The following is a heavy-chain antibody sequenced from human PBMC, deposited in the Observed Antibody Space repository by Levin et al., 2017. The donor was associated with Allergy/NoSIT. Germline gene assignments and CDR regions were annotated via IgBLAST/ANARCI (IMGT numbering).Heavy chain of an antibody. J-gene: IGHJ4*02. CDR2: IYWDDEK. D-gene: IGHD3-9*01. V-gene: IGHV2-5*02. Sequence: SGPTLVKPTQTLTLTCTFSGFSLSTSGVGVAWIRQPPGKALEWLALIYWDDEKRYSPSLRSRLTITKDTAKNQVVLSMTNMDPVDTATYYCARRVGRYYEILTGYQRNPFDYWGQGTLVTVSS. CDR1: GFSLSTSGVG. CDR3: ARRVGRYYEILTGYQRNPFDY.